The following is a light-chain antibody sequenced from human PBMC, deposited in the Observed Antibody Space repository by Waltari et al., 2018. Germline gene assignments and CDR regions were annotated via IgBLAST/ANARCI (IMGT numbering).Light chain of an antibody. J-gene: IGKJ4*01. CDR3: QQYYNWPLT. CDR1: QGVSSK. V-gene: IGKV3-15*01. CDR2: DVS. Sequence: EIVMTQSPVTLYVSPGERATISCRASQGVSSKLAWYQQKFGQAPKVLIYDVSTRATGTPARFSGTGSGTEFTLIISSLQSEDFVLYYCQQYYNWPLTFGGGTKVEIK.